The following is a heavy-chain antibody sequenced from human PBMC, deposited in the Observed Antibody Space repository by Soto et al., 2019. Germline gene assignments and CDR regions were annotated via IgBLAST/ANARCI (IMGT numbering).Heavy chain of an antibody. Sequence: GASVKVSCKASGGTLSSYAISWVRQAPGQGLEWMGGIIPIFGTANYAQKFQGRVTITADESTSTAYMELSSLRSEDTAVYYCARDIAARLIPDAFDIWGQGTMVTVSS. J-gene: IGHJ3*02. CDR1: GGTLSSYA. D-gene: IGHD6-6*01. CDR3: ARDIAARLIPDAFDI. CDR2: IIPIFGTA. V-gene: IGHV1-69*13.